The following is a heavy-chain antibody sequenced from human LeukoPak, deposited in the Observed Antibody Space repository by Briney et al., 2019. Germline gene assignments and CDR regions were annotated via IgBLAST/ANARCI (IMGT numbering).Heavy chain of an antibody. CDR2: ISGSGGST. Sequence: PGGSLRLSCAASGFTFSSYGMSWVRQAPGKGLEWVSAISGSGGSTYYADSVKGRFTISRDNSKNTLYLQMNSLRAEDTAVYYCAKSYGDYQNYYYYYMDVWGKGTTVTISS. D-gene: IGHD4-17*01. J-gene: IGHJ6*03. CDR3: AKSYGDYQNYYYYYMDV. V-gene: IGHV3-23*01. CDR1: GFTFSSYG.